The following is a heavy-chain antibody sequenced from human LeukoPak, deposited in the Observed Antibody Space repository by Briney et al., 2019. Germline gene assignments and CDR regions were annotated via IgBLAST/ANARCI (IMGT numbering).Heavy chain of an antibody. CDR3: ARGARNGVTIFGVVIRGWFDP. D-gene: IGHD3-3*01. V-gene: IGHV4-4*07. CDR1: DTSINTYY. J-gene: IGHJ5*02. CDR2: IYTTGTT. Sequence: PSETLSLTCTVSDTSINTYYWSWIRQPAGKGLEWIGHIYTTGTTNYNPSLKSRVTMSIDTSKNQFSLNLRSVTAADTAVYYCARGARNGVTIFGVVIRGWFDPWGQGTLVTVSS.